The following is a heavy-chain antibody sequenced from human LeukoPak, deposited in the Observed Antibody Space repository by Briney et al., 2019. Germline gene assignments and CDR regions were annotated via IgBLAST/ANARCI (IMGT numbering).Heavy chain of an antibody. J-gene: IGHJ3*02. CDR1: GYTFTTYG. CDR3: ATAGSGGAHVNAFDI. D-gene: IGHD4/OR15-4a*01. V-gene: IGHV1-18*01. CDR2: ISAYNGKK. Sequence: ASVKVSCKASGYTFTTYGITWVRQAPGQGLEWMGWISAYNGKKNYAQKFQGRVATTTDTSTSTAYMELRSLRSDDTAVYYCATAGSGGAHVNAFDIWGQGTVVTVSS.